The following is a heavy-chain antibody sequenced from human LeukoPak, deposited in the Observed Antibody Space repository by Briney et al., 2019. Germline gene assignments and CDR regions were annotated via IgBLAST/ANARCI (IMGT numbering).Heavy chain of an antibody. CDR3: GRAFPPLRTSSAGDL. CDR2: ISGRSSHI. J-gene: IGHJ1*01. D-gene: IGHD3-16*01. Sequence: GGSLRLSCAASGFSFSDYDMNWVRQAPGKGLEWVSAISGRSSHIYYGESVKGRFTISRDNAKNSLYLQMDSLGVEDTAVYYCGRAFPPLRTSSAGDLWGQGTLVIVSS. CDR1: GFSFSDYD. V-gene: IGHV3-21*01.